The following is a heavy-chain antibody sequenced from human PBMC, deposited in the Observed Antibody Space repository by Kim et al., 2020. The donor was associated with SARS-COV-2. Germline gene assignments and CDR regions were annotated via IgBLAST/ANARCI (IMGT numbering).Heavy chain of an antibody. CDR3: TRIPGTTLAFWDAFDV. J-gene: IGHJ3*01. CDR2: IRSKVYYYAT. D-gene: IGHD1-1*01. Sequence: GGSLRHSCAASGFTCSDSPMHWVRQASGKGLEWAGRIRSKVYYYATSYAAPVKGRFTISRDDSESTAYLQMNSLKTEGTSVYYCTRIPGTTLAFWDAFDVWGKVIIDTVSS. V-gene: IGHV3-73*01. CDR1: GFTCSDSP.